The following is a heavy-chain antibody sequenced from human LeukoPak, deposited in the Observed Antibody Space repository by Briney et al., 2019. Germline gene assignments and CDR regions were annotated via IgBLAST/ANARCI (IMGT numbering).Heavy chain of an antibody. Sequence: SQTLFLTCTVSGGSISSGDYFWSWIRQPPGKGLEWIGYIYNSGSTYYNPSLKSRVTISVDTSKNQFSLKLSSVTAADTAVYYCARDRLGATGHWRIDVWGRGTLVTVSS. CDR1: GGSISSGDYF. CDR2: IYNSGST. J-gene: IGHJ2*01. D-gene: IGHD1-26*01. CDR3: ARDRLGATGHWRIDV. V-gene: IGHV4-30-4*01.